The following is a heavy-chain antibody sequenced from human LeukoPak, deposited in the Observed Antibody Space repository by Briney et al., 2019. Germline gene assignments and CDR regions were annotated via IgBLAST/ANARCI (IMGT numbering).Heavy chain of an antibody. CDR1: GFTFSDYY. Sequence: GESLRLSCAASGFTFSDYYMSWIRQAPGKGLEWVSYISSSGSTIYYADSVKGRFTISRDNAKNSLYLQVNSLRAEDTAVYYCARLGSSWYGVGYYFDYWGQGTLVTVSS. J-gene: IGHJ4*02. CDR2: ISSSGSTI. CDR3: ARLGSSWYGVGYYFDY. D-gene: IGHD6-13*01. V-gene: IGHV3-11*01.